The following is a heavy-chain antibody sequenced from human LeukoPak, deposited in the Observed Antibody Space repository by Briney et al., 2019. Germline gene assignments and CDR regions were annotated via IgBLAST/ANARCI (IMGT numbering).Heavy chain of an antibody. D-gene: IGHD2-2*01. Sequence: PGRSLRLSCAASGFTFSSYAMHWVRQAPGKGLEWVAVISYDGSNKYYADSVKGRFTISRDNSKNTLYLQMNSLRAEDTAVYYCARAGYQLLFEWGDTNHMDVWGKGTTVTVSS. J-gene: IGHJ6*03. CDR1: GFTFSSYA. CDR2: ISYDGSNK. V-gene: IGHV3-30*01. CDR3: ARAGYQLLFEWGDTNHMDV.